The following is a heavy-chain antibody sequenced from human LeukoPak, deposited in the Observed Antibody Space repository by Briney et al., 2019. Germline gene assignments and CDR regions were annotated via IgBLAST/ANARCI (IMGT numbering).Heavy chain of an antibody. CDR1: GFTFSSYS. CDR3: ARGPHYYDSSGYNS. D-gene: IGHD3-22*01. J-gene: IGHJ4*02. Sequence: GGSLRLSCAASGFTFSSYSMNRVRQAPGKGLEWVSSISSSSSYIYYADSVKGRFTISRDNAKNSLYLQMNSLRAEDTAVYYCARGPHYYDSSGYNSWGQGTLVTVSS. V-gene: IGHV3-21*01. CDR2: ISSSSSYI.